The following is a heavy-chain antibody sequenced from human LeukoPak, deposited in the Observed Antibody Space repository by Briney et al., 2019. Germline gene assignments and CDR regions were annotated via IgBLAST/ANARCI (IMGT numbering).Heavy chain of an antibody. CDR3: AKEYCSNTTCYGCFDY. Sequence: GGSLRLSCAASGFTFSTYALSWVCQAPGKGLEWVSAISGGITYYADSVKGRFTISRDNSKNTLCLQMNSLRAEDTAVYYCAKEYCSNTTCYGCFDYWGQGTLVTVSS. J-gene: IGHJ4*02. CDR1: GFTFSTYA. D-gene: IGHD2-2*01. CDR2: ISGGIT. V-gene: IGHV3-23*01.